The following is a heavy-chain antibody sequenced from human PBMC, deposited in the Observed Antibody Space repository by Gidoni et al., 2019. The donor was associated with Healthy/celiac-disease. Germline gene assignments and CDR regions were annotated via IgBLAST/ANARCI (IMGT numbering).Heavy chain of an antibody. CDR3: ARETRDYSSPYFDY. Sequence: GQLVETGGCLIQPGGSLRLSCAASGFTVSSNYMSWVRQAPGKGLEWVSVIYSGGSTYYPDSVKGRFTISRDNSNNKLYLQMNSLRAEEKAVYYCARETRDYSSPYFDYWDQGTLVTVSS. J-gene: IGHJ4*02. D-gene: IGHD4-4*01. CDR2: IYSGGST. CDR1: GFTVSSNY. V-gene: IGHV3-53*02.